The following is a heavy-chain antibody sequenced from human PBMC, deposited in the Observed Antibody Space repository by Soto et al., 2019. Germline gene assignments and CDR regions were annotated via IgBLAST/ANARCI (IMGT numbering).Heavy chain of an antibody. D-gene: IGHD3-22*01. CDR1: GGSISSGDYY. V-gene: IGHV4-31*03. CDR3: AREERDYLHSSGSLDY. Sequence: QVQLQESGPGLVKPSQTLSLTCTVSGGSISSGDYYWTWIRQHPGEGLEWIGYIHYSGINYYNRTLRSRVSISVDTSKNQFSLKLSSVTAADTAVYYCAREERDYLHSSGSLDYWGQGTLVTVSS. CDR2: IHYSGIN. J-gene: IGHJ4*02.